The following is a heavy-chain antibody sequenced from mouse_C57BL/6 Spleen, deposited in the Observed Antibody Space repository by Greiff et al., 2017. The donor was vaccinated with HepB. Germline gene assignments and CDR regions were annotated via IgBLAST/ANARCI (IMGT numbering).Heavy chain of an antibody. V-gene: IGHV1-42*01. J-gene: IGHJ2*01. D-gene: IGHD2-3*01. Sequence: VQLKQSGPELVKPGASVKISCKASGYSFTGYYMNWVKQSPEKSLEWIGEINPSTGGTTYNQKFKAKATLTVDKSSSTAYMQLKSLTSEDSAVYYCARGPRWLLLDYWGQGTTLTVSS. CDR3: ARGPRWLLLDY. CDR1: GYSFTGYY. CDR2: INPSTGGT.